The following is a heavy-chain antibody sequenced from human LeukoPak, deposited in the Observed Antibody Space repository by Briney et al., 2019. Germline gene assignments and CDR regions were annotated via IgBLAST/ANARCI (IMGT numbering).Heavy chain of an antibody. V-gene: IGHV4-34*01. CDR2: INPSGTT. Sequence: PSETLSLTCAVSGGSFSGYSWSWIRQPPGKGLEWIGEINPSGTTNYNPSLKSRVTISADTSKNQFSLKLSSVTAADTAVYYCARVYCGGDCYSRNYFDYWGQGTLVTVSS. CDR1: GGSFSGYS. J-gene: IGHJ4*02. D-gene: IGHD2-21*02. CDR3: ARVYCGGDCYSRNYFDY.